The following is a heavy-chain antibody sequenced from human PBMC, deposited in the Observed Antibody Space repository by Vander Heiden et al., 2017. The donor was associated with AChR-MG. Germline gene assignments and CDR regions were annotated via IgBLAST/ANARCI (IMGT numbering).Heavy chain of an antibody. J-gene: IGHJ3*02. D-gene: IGHD5-12*01. CDR1: GYTFTGYY. V-gene: IGHV1-2*06. CDR2: INPNSGGT. Sequence: QVQLVQSGAEVKKPGASVKVSCKASGYTFTGYYMHWVRQAPGQGLEWMGRINPNSGGTNYAQKFQGRVTMTRDTSISTAYMELSRLRSDDTAVYYCARDTARRVATMGVGDAFDIWGQGTMVTVSS. CDR3: ARDTARRVATMGVGDAFDI.